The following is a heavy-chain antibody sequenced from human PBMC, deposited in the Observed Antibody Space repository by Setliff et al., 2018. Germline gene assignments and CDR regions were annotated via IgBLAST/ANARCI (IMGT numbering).Heavy chain of an antibody. Sequence: ASVKVSCKASGYSLITRYMHWVRQAPGQGLEWMGLINPGGGSSTYAQKFQGRVSLTRDTSTSTVYMEVNNLGSEDTALYFCARAGQASAGRKGVFDYWGQGTLVT. CDR1: GYSLITRY. J-gene: IGHJ4*02. V-gene: IGHV1-46*01. CDR2: INPGGGSS. CDR3: ARAGQASAGRKGVFDY. D-gene: IGHD3-10*01.